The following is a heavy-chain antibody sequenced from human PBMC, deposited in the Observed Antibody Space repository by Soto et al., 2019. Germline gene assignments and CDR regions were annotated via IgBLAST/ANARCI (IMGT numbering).Heavy chain of an antibody. CDR1: GGSVSSGYY. J-gene: IGHJ5*02. CDR2: IYYSGTT. CDR3: ARDRMGSSPPRA. V-gene: IGHV4-61*01. D-gene: IGHD6-6*01. Sequence: QVQLQESGPGLVKPSETLSLICTVSGGSVSSGYYWNWIRQSPGKGLEWIGYIYYSGTTQYNPALKSRFTISIDTSKNQFSLRLNSVTAADTAVYYCARDRMGSSPPRAWGQGTLITVSS.